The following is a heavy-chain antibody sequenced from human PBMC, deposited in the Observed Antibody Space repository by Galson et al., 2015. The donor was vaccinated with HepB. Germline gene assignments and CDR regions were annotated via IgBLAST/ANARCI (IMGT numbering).Heavy chain of an antibody. CDR3: AREGIAAAGRYYYYYYGMDV. CDR1: GFTFSSYA. D-gene: IGHD6-13*01. J-gene: IGHJ6*02. CDR2: ISYDGSNK. V-gene: IGHV3-30*04. Sequence: SLRLSCAASGFTFSSYAMHWVRQAPGKGLEWVAVISYDGSNKYYADSVEGRFTISRDNSKNTLYLQMNSLRAEDTAVYYCAREGIAAAGRYYYYYYGMDVWGQGTTVTVSS.